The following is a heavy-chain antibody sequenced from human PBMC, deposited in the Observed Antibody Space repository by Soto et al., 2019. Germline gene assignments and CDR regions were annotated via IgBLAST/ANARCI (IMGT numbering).Heavy chain of an antibody. CDR1: GFTFSDYY. Sequence: GGSLRLSCAASGFTFSDYYMSWIRQAPGKGLEWVSYISSSSSYTNYADAVKGRFTISRDNAKNSLYLQMNSLRAEDTAVYYCAREISGWFRYYGMDVWGQGTTVTVSS. D-gene: IGHD6-19*01. V-gene: IGHV3-11*06. CDR3: AREISGWFRYYGMDV. CDR2: ISSSSSYT. J-gene: IGHJ6*02.